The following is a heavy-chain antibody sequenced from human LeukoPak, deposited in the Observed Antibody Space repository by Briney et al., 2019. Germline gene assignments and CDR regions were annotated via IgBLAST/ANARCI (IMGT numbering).Heavy chain of an antibody. Sequence: PGGSLRLSCAASGFTFSNYPMHWVRQAPGKGLEWVAVISYDGSNKYYADSVKGRFTISRDNSKNTLYLQMNSLRAEDTAVYYCAKPQVAAAGTCGYYGMDVWGQGTTVTVSS. V-gene: IGHV3-30*18. CDR2: ISYDGSNK. CDR1: GFTFSNYP. J-gene: IGHJ6*02. D-gene: IGHD6-13*01. CDR3: AKPQVAAAGTCGYYGMDV.